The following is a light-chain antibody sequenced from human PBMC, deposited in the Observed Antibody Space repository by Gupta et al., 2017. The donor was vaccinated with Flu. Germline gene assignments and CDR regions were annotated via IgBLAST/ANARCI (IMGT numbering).Light chain of an antibody. V-gene: IGLV1-51*02. CDR2: DNS. J-gene: IGLJ2*01. CDR3: GTWDSTRTAGV. Sequence: QSVFTQPPSLSAAPGQKVTISSSGSSSNIGNNYVYWSPQLPGTAPKLLIYDNSGRHSGIPDRFSGSKSGTSATLGITGLQTGEEVDYYCGTWDSTRTAGVFGGGTKLTVL. CDR1: SSNIGNNY.